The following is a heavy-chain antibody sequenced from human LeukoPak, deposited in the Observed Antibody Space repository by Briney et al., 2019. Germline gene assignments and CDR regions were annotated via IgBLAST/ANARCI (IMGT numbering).Heavy chain of an antibody. CDR2: IYTSGSA. Sequence: SETLSLTCTVSGGSISSYYWNWIRQPAGKGLEWIGHIYTSGSANYNPALKSRVSMSVDTSKNQFFLKLSSVTAADTAVYYCASSVDTAMVGGYWGQGTLVTVSS. D-gene: IGHD5-18*01. CDR3: ASSVDTAMVGGY. J-gene: IGHJ4*02. V-gene: IGHV4-4*07. CDR1: GGSISSYY.